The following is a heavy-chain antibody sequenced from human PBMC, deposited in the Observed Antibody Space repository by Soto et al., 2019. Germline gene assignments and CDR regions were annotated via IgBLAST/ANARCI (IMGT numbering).Heavy chain of an antibody. D-gene: IGHD2-15*01. CDR2: ISGYNGNT. J-gene: IGHJ5*02. Sequence: ASVKVSCKASGYTFSSYGISWVRQAPGQGLEWMGWISGYNGNTNYAQKLQGRVTMTTDTSTSTAYMELRSLRSDDTAVYYCARDRAIVVVVDANSGWFDPWGQRTLVTVSS. CDR1: GYTFSSYG. CDR3: ARDRAIVVVVDANSGWFDP. V-gene: IGHV1-18*04.